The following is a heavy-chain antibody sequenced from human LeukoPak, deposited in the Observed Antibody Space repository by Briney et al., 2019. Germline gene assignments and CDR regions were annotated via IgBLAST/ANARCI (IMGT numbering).Heavy chain of an antibody. J-gene: IGHJ3*02. CDR1: GFTFGNYA. D-gene: IGHD2-21*01. Sequence: GSLRLSCTASGFTFGNYAIHWVRQTPGNGLEWVTLISIDGSNKYYTDSVKGRFTISRDNSRNTVYLQLNSLRREDTAVYYCARPPTPFCMMVVIDIWGQGTLVTVSS. V-gene: IGHV3-30-3*01. CDR2: ISIDGSNK. CDR3: ARPPTPFCMMVVIDI.